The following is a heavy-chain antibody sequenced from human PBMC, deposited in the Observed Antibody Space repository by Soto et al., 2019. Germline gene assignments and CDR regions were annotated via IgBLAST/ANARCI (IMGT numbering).Heavy chain of an antibody. Sequence: QVQLVQSGAEVKKPGASLKVSCKASGYTFTNYGISWVRQAPGQGLEWMGWISAYNGNINYAQKLQGRVTMTTDTSTTTAYRELRSRRSDDTAVYYCARDTGELTAYYYYGMDVWGQGTTVTVSS. D-gene: IGHD3-9*01. J-gene: IGHJ6*02. CDR3: ARDTGELTAYYYYGMDV. V-gene: IGHV1-18*01. CDR1: GYTFTNYG. CDR2: ISAYNGNI.